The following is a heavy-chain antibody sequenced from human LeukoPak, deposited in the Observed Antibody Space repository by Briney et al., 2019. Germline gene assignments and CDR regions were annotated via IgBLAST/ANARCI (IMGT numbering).Heavy chain of an antibody. CDR3: ARDRSDYGGYFDY. CDR2: IYYSGST. D-gene: IGHD4-23*01. V-gene: IGHV4-30-4*01. J-gene: IGHJ4*02. CDR1: GGSISSGDYY. Sequence: PSQTLSLTCTVSGGSISSGDYYWSWIRQPPGKGLEWIGYIYYSGSTYYNPSLKSRVTISVDTSKNQFSLKLSSVTAADTAVYYCARDRSDYGGYFDYWGQGTLVTVSS.